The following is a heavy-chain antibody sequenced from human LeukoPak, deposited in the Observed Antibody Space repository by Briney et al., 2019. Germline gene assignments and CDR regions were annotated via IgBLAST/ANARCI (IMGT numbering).Heavy chain of an antibody. J-gene: IGHJ4*02. Sequence: PSETLSLTCTVSGASISTSYLSWIRQPAGRGLEWIGRIYNSGITSYNPSLKSRVTMSVDTSKSQFSLKLSSVTAADTAVYYCAKEGAAPGPDFDYWGQGILVTVSS. CDR1: GASISTSY. CDR2: IYNSGIT. V-gene: IGHV4-4*07. CDR3: AKEGAAPGPDFDY. D-gene: IGHD6-13*01.